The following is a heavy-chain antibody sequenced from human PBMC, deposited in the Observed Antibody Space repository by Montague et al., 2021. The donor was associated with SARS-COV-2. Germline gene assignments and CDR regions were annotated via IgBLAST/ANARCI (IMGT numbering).Heavy chain of an antibody. J-gene: IGHJ4*02. CDR2: IYHSGTT. CDR3: ATDDEPDRPDVFDY. D-gene: IGHD1-14*01. CDR1: NVSIDNYS. Sequence: SETLSLTCTVSNVSIDNYSRAWIRQPPGKGLEWIGQIYHSGTTNYNPSLQSRVTISIDTSKNQFSLKLKSVTTADTAMYYCATDDEPDRPDVFDYWGRGILVTVSS. V-gene: IGHV4-59*01.